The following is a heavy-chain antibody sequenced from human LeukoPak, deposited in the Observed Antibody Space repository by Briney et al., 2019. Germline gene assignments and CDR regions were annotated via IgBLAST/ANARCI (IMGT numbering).Heavy chain of an antibody. D-gene: IGHD1-1*01. CDR2: IYYSGRT. Sequence: SETLSLTCSVSGGSISSSSYYWGWIRQPPWKGLEWIGSIYYSGRTYYNPSLKSRVTISVDTSKNQFSLKLSSVTAADTAVYYCARRWNDAFDYWGQGTLVTVSS. J-gene: IGHJ4*02. V-gene: IGHV4-39*01. CDR3: ARRWNDAFDY. CDR1: GGSISSSSYY.